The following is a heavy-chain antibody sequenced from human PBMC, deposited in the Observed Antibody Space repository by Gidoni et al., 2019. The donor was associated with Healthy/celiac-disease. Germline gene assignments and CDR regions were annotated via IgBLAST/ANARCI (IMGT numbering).Heavy chain of an antibody. V-gene: IGHV5-10-1*01. CDR3: ARHGVDYGDWDDAFDI. Sequence: EVQLVQSGAEVKKPGESLRISCKGSGYSFTSYWISWVRQMPGKGLEWMGRIDPSDSYTNYSPSFQGHVTISADKSISTAYLQWSSLKASDTAMYYCARHGVDYGDWDDAFDIWGQGTMVTVSS. CDR1: GYSFTSYW. D-gene: IGHD4-17*01. CDR2: IDPSDSYT. J-gene: IGHJ3*02.